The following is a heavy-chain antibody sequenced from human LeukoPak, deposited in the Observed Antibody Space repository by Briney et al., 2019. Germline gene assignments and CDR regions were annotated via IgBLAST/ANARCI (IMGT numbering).Heavy chain of an antibody. CDR3: ARGSYDSSGPNWFDP. Sequence: GGSLRLSCAASGFTFTNYWMHWVRQARGKGLVWFSHINTDGSSTNYADSVRGRFTISRDNSKSSLYLHLNRVATEDTAFYFCARGSYDSSGPNWFDPWGQGTLVTVSS. V-gene: IGHV3-74*01. CDR2: INTDGSST. D-gene: IGHD3-22*01. J-gene: IGHJ5*02. CDR1: GFTFTNYW.